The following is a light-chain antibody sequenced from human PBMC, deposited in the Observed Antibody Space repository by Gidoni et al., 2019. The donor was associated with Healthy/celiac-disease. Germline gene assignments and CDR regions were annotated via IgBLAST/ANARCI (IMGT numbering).Light chain of an antibody. CDR2: GIS. CDR1: QSLLYSDGNTY. V-gene: IGKV2-30*01. Sequence: EVVLTQSPLSLHVTLGQPASISCRSSQSLLYSDGNTYLNWFHQRPGQSPSRRIYGISNRDSGAPDRFPVSGSGSDFTLKISMVEAEDVGIYYCMQGTHWPPTFGQGTRVEIK. J-gene: IGKJ1*01. CDR3: MQGTHWPPT.